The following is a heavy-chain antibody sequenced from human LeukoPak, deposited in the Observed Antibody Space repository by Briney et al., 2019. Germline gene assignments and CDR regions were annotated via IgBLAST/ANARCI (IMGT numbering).Heavy chain of an antibody. CDR2: ISAYNGNT. CDR1: GYTFTSYG. D-gene: IGHD5-18*01. J-gene: IGHJ3*02. V-gene: IGHV1-18*01. Sequence: GASVKVSCKASGYTFTSYGISWVRQAPGQGLEWMGWISAYNGNTNYAQKLQGRVTMTTDTSASTAYMELSSLRSEDTAVYYCARRDTAMVWEEAFDIWGQGTMVTVSS. CDR3: ARRDTAMVWEEAFDI.